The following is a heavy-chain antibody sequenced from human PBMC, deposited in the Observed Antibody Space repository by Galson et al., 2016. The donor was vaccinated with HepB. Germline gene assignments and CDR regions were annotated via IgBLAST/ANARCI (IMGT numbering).Heavy chain of an antibody. V-gene: IGHV3-30*18. D-gene: IGHD2-2*01. J-gene: IGHJ4*02. CDR2: ISYDGSFK. Sequence: SLRLSCAASGFIFSNYGMHWVRQAPGKGLEWVAVISYDGSFKYYADAVKGRFTISRDNSRSTLYLQMNSLRTEDTAVYYCANMKRTSPYCSGTNCFSRLWGPPFDYWGQGTLVTISS. CDR1: GFIFSNYG. CDR3: ANMKRTSPYCSGTNCFSRLWGPPFDY.